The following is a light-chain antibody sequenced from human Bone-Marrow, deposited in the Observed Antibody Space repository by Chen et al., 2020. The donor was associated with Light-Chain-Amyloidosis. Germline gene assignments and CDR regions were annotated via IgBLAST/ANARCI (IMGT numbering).Light chain of an antibody. CDR2: TAS. CDR3: QQLDDYPYT. Sequence: DIQLTQSPSFLSASVGDRVTITCRASQGISSYLAWYQQKPGKAPTLLIYTASTLQSGVPSRFSGGGSGTEFTLTISRLQPEDFATYYCQQLDDYPYTFGQGTKLEIK. CDR1: QGISSY. J-gene: IGKJ2*01. V-gene: IGKV1-9*01.